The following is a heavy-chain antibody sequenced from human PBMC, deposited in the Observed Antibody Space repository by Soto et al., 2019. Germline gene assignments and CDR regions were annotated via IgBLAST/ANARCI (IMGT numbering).Heavy chain of an antibody. CDR1: GYSLTDYH. D-gene: IGHD2-8*01. J-gene: IGHJ6*02. CDR2: INPKSGGT. CDR3: ARGHSTDCSNGVCSFFYNHGMDV. V-gene: IGHV1-2*04. Sequence: GAAVKVSCKDSGYSLTDYHIHWVRQAPGQGLEWLGRINPKSGGTSTAQKFQGWVTMTRDRSISTVYMELTRLRSDDTAVYFCARGHSTDCSNGVCSFFYNHGMDVWGQGTTVTVSS.